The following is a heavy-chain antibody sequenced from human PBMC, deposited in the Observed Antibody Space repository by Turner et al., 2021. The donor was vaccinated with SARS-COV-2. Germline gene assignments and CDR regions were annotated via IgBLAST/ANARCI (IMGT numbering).Heavy chain of an antibody. V-gene: IGHV4-39*01. D-gene: IGHD3-22*01. Sequence: QLQLQESGPGLVKPSETLSLTGTVPGGSISSSSYYWGWIRQPPGKGLEWIGSIYYSGGTYYNPSLKSRVTISVDTSKNQFSLKLSSVTATDTAVYYCARRLVVQGTDDYSYYYGMDVWGQGTTVTVSS. CDR2: IYYSGGT. CDR3: ARRLVVQGTDDYSYYYGMDV. CDR1: GGSISSSSYY. J-gene: IGHJ6*02.